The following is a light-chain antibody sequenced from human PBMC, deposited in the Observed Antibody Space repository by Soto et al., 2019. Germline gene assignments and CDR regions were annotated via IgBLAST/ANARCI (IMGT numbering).Light chain of an antibody. CDR1: SSDVGGYIY. Sequence: QSALPQPASVSGSPGQSITISCTGTSSDVGGYIYVSSYQQHPGKAPKLMIYDVTSRPSGVSYRFSGSKSGNTASLTISGLQAEDEADYYCSSYTSSSSYVFRSGTKVTV. V-gene: IGLV2-14*01. CDR2: DVT. CDR3: SSYTSSSSYV. J-gene: IGLJ1*01.